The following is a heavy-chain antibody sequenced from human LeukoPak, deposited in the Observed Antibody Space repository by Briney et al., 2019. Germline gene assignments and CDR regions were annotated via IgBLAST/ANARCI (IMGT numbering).Heavy chain of an antibody. CDR3: ARDLRTYRSGYDH. D-gene: IGHD6-19*01. V-gene: IGHV3-21*01. Sequence: GGSLTLSCAASGFTFRSYSMNWLRQAPGKTLEGVSSISSSSSYIYYADSVKGRFTSSRDNAKNSLYLQMNSLRAEDTAVYYCARDLRTYRSGYDHWGQGTLVTVSS. CDR1: GFTFRSYS. CDR2: ISSSSSYI. J-gene: IGHJ4*02.